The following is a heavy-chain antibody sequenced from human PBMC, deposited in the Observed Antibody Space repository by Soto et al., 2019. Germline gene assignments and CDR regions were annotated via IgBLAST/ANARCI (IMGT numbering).Heavy chain of an antibody. V-gene: IGHV1-46*01. CDR2: INPSGGST. J-gene: IGHJ6*02. CDR1: GYTFTSYY. CDR3: ARVNTSRVYDFWSGYYSSTYYYGMDV. D-gene: IGHD3-3*01. Sequence: ASVKVSCKASGYTFTSYYMHWVRQAPGQGLEWMGIINPSGGSTSYAQKFQGRVTMTRDTSTSTVYMELGSLRSEDTAVYYCARVNTSRVYDFWSGYYSSTYYYGMDVWGQGTTVTVSS.